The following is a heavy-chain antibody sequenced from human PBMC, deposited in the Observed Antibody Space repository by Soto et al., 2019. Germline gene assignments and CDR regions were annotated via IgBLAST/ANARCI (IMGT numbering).Heavy chain of an antibody. CDR3: ARGYDFWSGCFFAY. V-gene: IGHV4-30-4*01. CDR1: GGSISSGDYY. Sequence: SETLSLTCTVSGGSISSGDYYWSWIRQPPGKGLEWIGYIYYTGSTYYNPSLKSRVTISIDTSKDQFSLKLSSVTAADTAVYYCARGYDFWSGCFFAYWGQGTLVTVSS. D-gene: IGHD3-3*01. CDR2: IYYTGST. J-gene: IGHJ4*02.